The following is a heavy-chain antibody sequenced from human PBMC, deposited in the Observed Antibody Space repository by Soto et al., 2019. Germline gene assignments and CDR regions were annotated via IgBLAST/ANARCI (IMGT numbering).Heavy chain of an antibody. CDR2: IYWDDDK. D-gene: IGHD3-22*01. CDR3: AHLSSGSSFFDY. CDR1: VFSLSTSGVG. J-gene: IGHJ4*02. Sequence: QITLKESGPTLVKPTQTLTLTCTFSVFSLSTSGVGVGWIRQPPGKALEWLALIYWDDDKRYSPSLKSRLTITKDTSKNQVVLTMTNMDHVDTATYYCAHLSSGSSFFDYWGQGTLVTVSS. V-gene: IGHV2-5*02.